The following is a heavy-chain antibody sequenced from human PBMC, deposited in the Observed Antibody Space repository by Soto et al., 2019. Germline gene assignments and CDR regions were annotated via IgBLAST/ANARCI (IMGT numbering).Heavy chain of an antibody. V-gene: IGHV5-51*01. D-gene: IGHD6-6*01. J-gene: IGHJ6*02. CDR1: GYSFTSYW. CDR2: IYPGDSHT. Sequence: GESLKISCKGSGYSFTSYWIGWVRQMPGKGLVWMGIIYPGDSHTRYSPSFQGQVTISADKSISTAYLQWSSLKASDTAMYYCARHIAARGGNYYYYYGMDVWGQGTTVTVSS. CDR3: ARHIAARGGNYYYYYGMDV.